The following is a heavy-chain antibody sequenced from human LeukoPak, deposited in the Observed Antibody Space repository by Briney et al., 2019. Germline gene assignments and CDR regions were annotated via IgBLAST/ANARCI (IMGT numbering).Heavy chain of an antibody. CDR3: AKGFGSSGRDYFDY. Sequence: GGSLRLSCAASGFTFTTYALSWVRQAPGKGLEWVSSISGSGGSTYYGDSAQGRFTVSRDNSKNTLYLQMNSLRAEDTALYYCAKGFGSSGRDYFDYWGQGTLVTVSA. CDR1: GFTFTTYA. V-gene: IGHV3-23*01. D-gene: IGHD6-19*01. CDR2: ISGSGGST. J-gene: IGHJ4*02.